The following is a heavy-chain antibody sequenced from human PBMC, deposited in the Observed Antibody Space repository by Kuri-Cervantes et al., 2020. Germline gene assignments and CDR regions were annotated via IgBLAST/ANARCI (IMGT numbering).Heavy chain of an antibody. V-gene: IGHV3-20*04. CDR2: INWNGGST. CDR1: GFTVSSNY. J-gene: IGHJ5*02. CDR3: AREWGSGET. D-gene: IGHD3-10*01. Sequence: GESLKISCAASGFTVSSNYMSWVRQAPGKGLEWVSGINWNGGSTGYADSVKGRFTISRDNAKNSLYLQMNSLRAEDTAVYYCAREWGSGETWGQGTLVTVS.